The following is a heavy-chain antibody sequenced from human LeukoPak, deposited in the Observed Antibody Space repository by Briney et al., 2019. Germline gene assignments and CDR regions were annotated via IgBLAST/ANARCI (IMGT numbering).Heavy chain of an antibody. D-gene: IGHD3-10*01. CDR2: MNPNSGNT. Sequence: ASVKVSCKASGYTFTSYDTNWVRQATGQGLEWMGWMNPNSGNTGYAQKFQGRVTITRDTSASTAYMELSSLRSEDTAVYYCARVGYYYGSGSDGFDIWGRGTTVTVSS. CDR1: GYTFTSYD. CDR3: ARVGYYYGSGSDGFDI. V-gene: IGHV1-8*01. J-gene: IGHJ3*02.